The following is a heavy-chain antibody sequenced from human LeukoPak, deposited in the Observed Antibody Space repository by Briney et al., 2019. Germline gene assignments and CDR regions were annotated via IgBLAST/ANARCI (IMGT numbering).Heavy chain of an antibody. V-gene: IGHV4-4*08. CDR3: ARDYDSGSYPLDF. J-gene: IGHJ4*02. D-gene: IGHD3-16*01. CDR1: GGSISGYF. CDR2: IYSSGST. Sequence: SETLSLTCTVSGGSISGYFWRWIRQPPGKGLEWIGHIYSSGSTTYTPSLQGRVTISLDTSKNQFSLKLSSVTAADTAVYYCARDYDSGSYPLDFWGQGTLVTVSS.